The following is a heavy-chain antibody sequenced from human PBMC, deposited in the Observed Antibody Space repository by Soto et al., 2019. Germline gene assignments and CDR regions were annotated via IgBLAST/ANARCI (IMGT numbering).Heavy chain of an antibody. Sequence: GGSLRLSCAASGFSFSTYDMDWVRQAPGKAPEWIAHISTTSFSIYYADSVKGRFTIFRDNARNSLYLEMKSLRDEDTAVYYCARDRCFDGSCYSASDSWGQGILVTVSS. J-gene: IGHJ5*01. V-gene: IGHV3-48*02. CDR3: ARDRCFDGSCYSASDS. D-gene: IGHD2-15*01. CDR1: GFSFSTYD. CDR2: ISTTSFSI.